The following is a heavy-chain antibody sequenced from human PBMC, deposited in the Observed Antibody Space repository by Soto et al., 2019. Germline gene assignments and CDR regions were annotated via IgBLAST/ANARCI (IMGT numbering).Heavy chain of an antibody. D-gene: IGHD2-8*02. CDR2: INHSGST. CDR3: ARDKITGLFDY. V-gene: IGHV4-34*01. Sequence: QVQLQQWGAGLLKPSENLSLTCAVYGGSFSGYYWTWIRQPPGTGLEWIGEINHSGSTNYNPSLKSRVTISVDTSKNQFSLKLTSVTAADTAVYYGARDKITGLFDYWGQGTLVTVSS. CDR1: GGSFSGYY. J-gene: IGHJ4*02.